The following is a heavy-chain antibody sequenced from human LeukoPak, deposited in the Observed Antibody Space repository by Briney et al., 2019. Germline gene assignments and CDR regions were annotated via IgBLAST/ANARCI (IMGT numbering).Heavy chain of an antibody. CDR3: AKRDSSGYYPYYFDY. CDR2: ISYDGSNK. Sequence: GGSLRLSCAASGFTFSSYGMHWVRQAPGKGLEWVAVISYDGSNKYYADSVKGRFTISRDNSKNTLYLQMNSLRAEDTAVYYCAKRDSSGYYPYYFDYWGQGTLVTVSS. J-gene: IGHJ4*02. D-gene: IGHD3-22*01. V-gene: IGHV3-30*18. CDR1: GFTFSSYG.